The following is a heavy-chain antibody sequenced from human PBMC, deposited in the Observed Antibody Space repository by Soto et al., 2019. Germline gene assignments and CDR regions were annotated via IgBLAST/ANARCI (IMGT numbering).Heavy chain of an antibody. CDR3: AKETRSRAVTATRVNGMDV. CDR2: ISHDGSNQ. CDR1: GFSFSDFG. Sequence: QVQLVESGGGVVQPGRSLRLSCAPSGFSFSDFGMHWVRQAPGKGLEWVAAISHDGSNQYYGDSVEGRFSISRDHSNNRLYPQMNNLKVEASALYFCAKETRSRAVTATRVNGMDVWGQGTTVTVSS. V-gene: IGHV3-30*18. D-gene: IGHD2-21*02. J-gene: IGHJ6*02.